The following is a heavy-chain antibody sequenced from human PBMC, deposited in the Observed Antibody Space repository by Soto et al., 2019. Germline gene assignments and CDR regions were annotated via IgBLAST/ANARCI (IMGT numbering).Heavy chain of an antibody. J-gene: IGHJ4*02. CDR1: GYTFNSFG. CDR2: ISAYTGNT. CDR3: ARGGQPIDY. V-gene: IGHV1-18*01. Sequence: GASVKVSCKASGYTFNSFGISWVRQAPGQGLEWMGWISAYTGNTKYAQNFQGRVTMTTDTSTSTAYMELRSLRSDDTAVYYCARGGQPIDYWGQGTLVTVSS.